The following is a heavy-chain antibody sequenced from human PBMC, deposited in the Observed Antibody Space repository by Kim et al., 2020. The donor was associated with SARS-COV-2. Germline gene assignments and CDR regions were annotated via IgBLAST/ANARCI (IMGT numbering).Heavy chain of an antibody. Sequence: PSLKSRVTISVDTSKNQFSLKLSSVTAGDTAVYYCARWGWSGWYRGAFDIWGQGTMVTVSS. CDR3: ARWGWSGWYRGAFDI. J-gene: IGHJ3*02. V-gene: IGHV4-59*01. D-gene: IGHD6-19*01.